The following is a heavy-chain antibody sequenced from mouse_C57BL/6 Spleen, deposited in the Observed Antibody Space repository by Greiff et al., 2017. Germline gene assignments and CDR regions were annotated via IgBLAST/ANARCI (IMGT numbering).Heavy chain of an antibody. J-gene: IGHJ4*01. CDR1: GFTFSSYA. CDR2: ISSGGDYI. CDR3: TRDRGAYYSNYDAMDY. D-gene: IGHD2-5*01. Sequence: EVKLVESGEGLVTPGGSLKLSCAASGFTFSSYAMSWVRQTPEKRLEWVAYISSGGDYIYYADTVKGRFTISRDNARNTLYLQMSSLKSEDTAMYYCTRDRGAYYSNYDAMDYWGQGTSVTVSS. V-gene: IGHV5-9-1*02.